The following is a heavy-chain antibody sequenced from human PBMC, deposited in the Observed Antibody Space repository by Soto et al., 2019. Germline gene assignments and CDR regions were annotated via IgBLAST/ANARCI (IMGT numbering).Heavy chain of an antibody. CDR3: ATQLGDWFDP. Sequence: QLQLQESGPGLVKPSETLSLTCTVSGGSISSSSYYWGWIRQPPGKGLEWIGSIYYSGSTYYNPSLKSRVTISVDTSKNQFSPKLSSVTAADTAVYYCATQLGDWFDPWGQGTLVTVSS. J-gene: IGHJ5*02. CDR1: GGSISSSSYY. CDR2: IYYSGST. D-gene: IGHD3-10*01. V-gene: IGHV4-39*01.